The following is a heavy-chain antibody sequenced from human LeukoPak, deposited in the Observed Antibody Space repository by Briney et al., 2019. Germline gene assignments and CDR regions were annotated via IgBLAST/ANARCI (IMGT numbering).Heavy chain of an antibody. CDR2: IYSGGST. CDR1: GFTVSSNY. D-gene: IGHD3-3*01. J-gene: IGHJ4*02. CDR3: ARDREYDFWSGYFYN. Sequence: PGGSLRLSCAASGFTVSSNYMSWVRQAPGKGLEWVSVIYSGGSTYYADSVKGRFTISRGNSKNTLYLQMNSLRAEDTAVYYCARDREYDFWSGYFYNWGQGTLVTVSS. V-gene: IGHV3-66*02.